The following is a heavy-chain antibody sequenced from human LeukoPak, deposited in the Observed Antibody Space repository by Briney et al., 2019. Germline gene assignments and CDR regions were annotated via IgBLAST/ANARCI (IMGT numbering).Heavy chain of an antibody. CDR3: ARLWRAAIDY. D-gene: IGHD1-1*01. Sequence: PGGSLRLSCAASGFTFSSYAMSWVRQPPGKGLEWIGSIYYSGSTYYNPSLKSRVTISADTSKNQFSLKLNSVTAADTAVYYCARLWRAAIDYGGQGTLVTVSS. V-gene: IGHV4-39*01. CDR2: IYYSGST. CDR1: GFTFSSYA. J-gene: IGHJ4*02.